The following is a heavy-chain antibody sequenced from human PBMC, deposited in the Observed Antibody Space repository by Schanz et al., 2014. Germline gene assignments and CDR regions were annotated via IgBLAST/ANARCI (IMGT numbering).Heavy chain of an antibody. CDR1: GFTFSRSG. D-gene: IGHD5-18*01. J-gene: IGHJ4*02. CDR2: IWFDGSNK. CDR3: AKDEGYNYGYIFDY. V-gene: IGHV3-33*06. Sequence: QVQLVESGGGLVQPGRSLRLSCAASGFTFSRSGMHWVRQAPGKGLVWVAIIWFDGSNKYYADSVKGRFTISRDNSKNTLFLQMNTLRPDDTAVYYCAKDEGYNYGYIFDYWGQGTLVTVSS.